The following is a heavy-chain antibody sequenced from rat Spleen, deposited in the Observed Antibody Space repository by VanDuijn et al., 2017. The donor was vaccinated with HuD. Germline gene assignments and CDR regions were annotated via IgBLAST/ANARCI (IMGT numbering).Heavy chain of an antibody. CDR1: GFTFSDYY. Sequence: EVQLVESGGGLVQPGRSLKLSCAASGFTFSDYYMAWVRQAPTKGLEWVASISSDGGTTYYRESGKGRFTISRDNAKSSLYLQMDSPRSEDTATYYCTTPTVNYGGPYYWGQGVMVTVSS. J-gene: IGHJ2*01. D-gene: IGHD1-11*01. V-gene: IGHV5-20*01. CDR3: TTPTVNYGGPYY. CDR2: ISSDGGTT.